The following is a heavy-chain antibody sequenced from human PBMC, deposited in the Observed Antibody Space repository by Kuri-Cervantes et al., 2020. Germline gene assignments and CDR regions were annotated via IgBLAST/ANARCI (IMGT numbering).Heavy chain of an antibody. D-gene: IGHD5-12*01. Sequence: GESLKISCAASGVTFSTHAMSWVRQAPGKGLEWISAISGSGGSTYYSDSVRGRFTISRDNSKNTLYLQMNSLRAEDTAVYYCAKSFVAYHLLSFFDYWGQGSLVTVSS. V-gene: IGHV3-23*01. J-gene: IGHJ4*02. CDR1: GVTFSTHA. CDR3: AKSFVAYHLLSFFDY. CDR2: ISGSGGST.